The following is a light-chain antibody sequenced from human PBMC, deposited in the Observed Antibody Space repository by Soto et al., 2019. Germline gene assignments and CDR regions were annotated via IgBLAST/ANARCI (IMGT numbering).Light chain of an antibody. Sequence: EIVLTQSPGTLSLSRGERATVSCRASQSVSSNLAWYHQSPGQAPRLLIYGASTRATGIPARLSGSGSGTEFTLTISSLQSEDFAVYFCQQYNTWPTFGQGTKVDI. J-gene: IGKJ1*01. CDR2: GAS. V-gene: IGKV3-15*01. CDR3: QQYNTWPT. CDR1: QSVSSN.